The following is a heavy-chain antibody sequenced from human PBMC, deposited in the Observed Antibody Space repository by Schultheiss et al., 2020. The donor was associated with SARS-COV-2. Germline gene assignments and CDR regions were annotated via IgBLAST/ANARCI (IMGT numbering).Heavy chain of an antibody. CDR3: ARAGYCSGGSCYLTHGAFDI. J-gene: IGHJ3*02. V-gene: IGHV1-2*06. Sequence: ASVKVSCKASGYTFTSYDINWVRQATGQGLEWMGRINPNSGGTNYAQKFQGRVTMTRDTSISTAYMELSRLRSDDTAVYYCARAGYCSGGSCYLTHGAFDIWGQGTMVTVSS. CDR1: GYTFTSYD. D-gene: IGHD2-15*01. CDR2: INPNSGGT.